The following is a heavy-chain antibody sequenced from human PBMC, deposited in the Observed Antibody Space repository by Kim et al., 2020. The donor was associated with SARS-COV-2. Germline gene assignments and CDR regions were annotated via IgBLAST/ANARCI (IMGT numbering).Heavy chain of an antibody. CDR3: ARGRLAAAGFDY. CDR2: INHSGST. V-gene: IGHV4-34*01. Sequence: SETLSLTCAGYGGSFSGYYWSWIRQPPGKGLEWIGEINHSGSTNYNPSLKSRVTISVDTSKNQFSLKLSSVTAADTAVYYCARGRLAAAGFDYWGQGTL. D-gene: IGHD6-13*01. J-gene: IGHJ4*02. CDR1: GGSFSGYY.